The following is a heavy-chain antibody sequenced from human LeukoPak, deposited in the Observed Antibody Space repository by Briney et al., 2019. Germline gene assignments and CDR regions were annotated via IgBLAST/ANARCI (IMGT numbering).Heavy chain of an antibody. Sequence: GGSLRLSCAPSGFTFSSDWMSWVRQAPGEGLEWVANINQDGSVKYYVDSVQGRFTISRDNVKSSLYLYMNSLRADDTAVYYCARGHSGDWALGGQGTLVTVSS. D-gene: IGHD2-21*02. CDR2: INQDGSVK. CDR1: GFTFSSDW. J-gene: IGHJ4*02. CDR3: ARGHSGDWAL. V-gene: IGHV3-7*01.